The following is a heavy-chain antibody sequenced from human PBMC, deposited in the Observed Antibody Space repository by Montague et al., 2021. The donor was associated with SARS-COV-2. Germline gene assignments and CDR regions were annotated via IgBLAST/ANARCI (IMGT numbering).Heavy chain of an antibody. CDR2: VSSSGST. D-gene: IGHD2-15*01. J-gene: IGHJ4*02. CDR1: GDSITYFY. CDR3: SRDVVAHVGTFDY. Sequence: SETLSLTCTVSGDSITYFYWSWIRKPAGQGLEWIGRVSSSGSTNTNHSLRSQVPMSVDTYKSKFSLKLNSVTAAATAVYYYSRDVVAHVGTFDYWGRGTLVTVSS. V-gene: IGHV4-4*07.